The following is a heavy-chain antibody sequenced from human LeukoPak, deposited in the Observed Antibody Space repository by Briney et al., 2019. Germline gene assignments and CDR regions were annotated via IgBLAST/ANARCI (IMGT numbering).Heavy chain of an antibody. Sequence: GGSLRLSCAASGFTFSSYEMNWVRQAPGKGLEWVSYITSSGRTKYYADSVKGRFTISRDNAKNSLYLQMNSLRAEDTAVYYCAGGGQWLVHWGQGTLVTVSS. CDR3: AGGGQWLVH. D-gene: IGHD6-19*01. CDR2: ITSSGRTK. CDR1: GFTFSSYE. V-gene: IGHV3-48*03. J-gene: IGHJ4*02.